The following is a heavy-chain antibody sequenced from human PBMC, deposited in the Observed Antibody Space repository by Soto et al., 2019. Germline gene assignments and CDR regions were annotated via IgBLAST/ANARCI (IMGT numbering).Heavy chain of an antibody. Sequence: PGCCLRLSCAASEFTFSDYCRHWVLQTPGKGLEWVALIWYDGSNKYYADSVKCLFTFSRDNSKKTLYLQMNSLRDENKAVYYCAKRQTAEEATGLDVWAPGTTVTVSS. J-gene: IGHJ6*02. CDR3: AKRQTAEEATGLDV. CDR1: EFTFSDYC. V-gene: IGHV3-30*02. CDR2: IWYDGSNK.